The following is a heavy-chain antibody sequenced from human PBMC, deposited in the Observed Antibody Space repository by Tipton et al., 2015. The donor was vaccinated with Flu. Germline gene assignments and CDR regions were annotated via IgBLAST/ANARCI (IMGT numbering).Heavy chain of an antibody. V-gene: IGHV4-61*02. CDR3: ARGVIYYDSSGPITDAFDI. J-gene: IGHJ3*02. D-gene: IGHD3-22*01. CDR1: GGSISSGSYY. Sequence: LRLSCTVSGGSISSGSYYWSWIRQPVGKGLEWIGRIYTSGSTNYNPSLKSRVTISVDTSKNQFSLKLSSVTAADTAVYYCARGVIYYDSSGPITDAFDIWGQGTMVTVSS. CDR2: IYTSGST.